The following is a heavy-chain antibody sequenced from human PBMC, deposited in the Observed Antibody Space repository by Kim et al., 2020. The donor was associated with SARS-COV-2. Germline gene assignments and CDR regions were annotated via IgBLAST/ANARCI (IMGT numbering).Heavy chain of an antibody. CDR3: AAGRDAYKTGY. J-gene: IGHJ4*02. V-gene: IGHV4-31*03. D-gene: IGHD6-13*01. CDR2: ISSSGIT. Sequence: SETLSLTCTVSGASITNGGYYWSWIRQHPGMGLEWIGCISSSGITYYNPSLKSRVTISLDTSKNQFSLKLTSVTAADTAVYYCAAGRDAYKTGYWGQGTLLTVSS. CDR1: GASITNGGYY.